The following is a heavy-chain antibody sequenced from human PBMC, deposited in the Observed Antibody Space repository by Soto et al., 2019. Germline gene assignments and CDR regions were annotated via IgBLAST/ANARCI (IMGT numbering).Heavy chain of an antibody. D-gene: IGHD2-2*01. Sequence: EVQLVESGGGLVQPGGSLRLSCAASGFTFSSYSMNWVRQAPGKGLEWVSYISSSSSTIYYADSVKGRFTISRDNAKNSLYLQMNSLRDEDTAVYYCARTDCSSTSWYEDYYYGMDVWGQGTTVTVSS. J-gene: IGHJ6*02. CDR2: ISSSSSTI. CDR1: GFTFSSYS. CDR3: ARTDCSSTSWYEDYYYGMDV. V-gene: IGHV3-48*02.